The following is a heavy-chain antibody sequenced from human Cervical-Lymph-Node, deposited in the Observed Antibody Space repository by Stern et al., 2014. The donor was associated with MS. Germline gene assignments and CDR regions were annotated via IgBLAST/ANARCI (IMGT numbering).Heavy chain of an antibody. J-gene: IGHJ4*02. CDR2: INGGDGYT. CDR3: ARDGVYTYGSTDYYFDS. Sequence: QVQLVQSGAEVKKPGASVKVSCKASGYTFSNYAIHWVRQAPGQRLEWMAWINGGDGYTKYSQKFQGRVTITRDTSATTAYMELSSLRSEDTAVYYCARDGVYTYGSTDYYFDSWGLGTLVTVSS. D-gene: IGHD5-18*01. CDR1: GYTFSNYA. V-gene: IGHV1-3*01.